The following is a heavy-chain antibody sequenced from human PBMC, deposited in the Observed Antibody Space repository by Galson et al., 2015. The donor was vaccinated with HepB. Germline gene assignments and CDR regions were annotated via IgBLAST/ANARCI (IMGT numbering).Heavy chain of an antibody. J-gene: IGHJ3*02. CDR3: ARDFEQPNDAFGI. CDR1: GFTVSSNY. CDR2: IYSGGST. Sequence: SLRLSCAASGFTVSSNYMNWVRQAPGKGLEWVSVIYSGGSTYYADSVKGRFTISRDNSKNTLYLQMNSLRAEDTAVYYCARDFEQPNDAFGIWGQGTMVTVSS. D-gene: IGHD3-9*01. V-gene: IGHV3-66*01.